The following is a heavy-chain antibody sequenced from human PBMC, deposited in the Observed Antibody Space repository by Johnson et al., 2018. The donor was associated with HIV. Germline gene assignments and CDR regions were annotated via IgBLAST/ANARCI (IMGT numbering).Heavy chain of an antibody. J-gene: IGHJ3*02. Sequence: VQLVESGGGLVQPGGSLRLSCAASGFTFSSYWMHWVRQAPGKGLVWVSRINSDGSSKSYADSVKGRFTISRDNAKNTLYLPMNSLRSEDTAVDYCAKPPFYAFDIWGQGTMVTVSS. CDR1: GFTFSSYW. CDR3: AKPPFYAFDI. CDR2: INSDGSSK. V-gene: IGHV3-74*02.